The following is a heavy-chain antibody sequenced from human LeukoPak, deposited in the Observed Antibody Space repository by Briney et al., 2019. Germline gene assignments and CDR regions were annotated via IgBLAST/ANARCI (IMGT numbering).Heavy chain of an antibody. J-gene: IGHJ4*02. CDR3: ASSGVGLLRGSGHFDY. Sequence: GGSLRVSRAASGFTFSSYIMNGVRQAPGKGLEWVSSISSSSSYIYYADSVKGRFTLSRDNAKNSKYLQMHSLRAEDTAVYYCASSGVGLLRGSGHFDYWGQGTLVTVSS. CDR1: GFTFSSYI. CDR2: ISSSSSYI. D-gene: IGHD3-10*01. V-gene: IGHV3-21*01.